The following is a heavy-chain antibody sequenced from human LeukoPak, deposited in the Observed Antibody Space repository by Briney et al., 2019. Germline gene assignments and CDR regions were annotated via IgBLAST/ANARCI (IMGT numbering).Heavy chain of an antibody. D-gene: IGHD3-10*01. CDR1: GFTQSNHW. CDR3: ARDVGTPYYYGSGSSNWFDP. J-gene: IGHJ5*02. CDR2: ISYDGSNK. V-gene: IGHV3-30-3*01. Sequence: GGSLRLSCAASGFTQSNHWMSWVRQATGKGLEWVAVISYDGSNKYYADSVKGRFTISRDNSKNTLYLQMNSLRAEDTAVYYCARDVGTPYYYGSGSSNWFDPWGQGTLVTVSS.